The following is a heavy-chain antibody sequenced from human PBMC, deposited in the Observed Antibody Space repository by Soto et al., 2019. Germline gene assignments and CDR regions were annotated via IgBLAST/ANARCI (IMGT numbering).Heavy chain of an antibody. CDR1: GGSISSGDYY. D-gene: IGHD2-2*01. J-gene: IGHJ4*02. CDR3: ARETIYCSTTSCQENYFDS. V-gene: IGHV4-30-4*01. Sequence: PSETLSLTCTVSGGSISSGDYYWSWIRQPPGKGLEWIGYIYYSGTTYYNPSLKSRITISVDTSKNQFSLKLSSVTAADTAVYYCARETIYCSTTSCQENYFDSWGQGTLVTVSS. CDR2: IYYSGTT.